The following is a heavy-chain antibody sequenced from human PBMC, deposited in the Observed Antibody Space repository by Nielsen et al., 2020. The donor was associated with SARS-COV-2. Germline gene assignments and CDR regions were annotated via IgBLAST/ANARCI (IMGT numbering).Heavy chain of an antibody. CDR2: ISHDGGNK. V-gene: IGHV3-30*18. J-gene: IGHJ4*02. Sequence: GESLKISCAGSGISFSDFGMHWVRQAPGKGLEWLALISHDGGNKLYADSVRGRFTISRDNSQDTLYLQMNNLRPEDTALYYCAKDGGSHCGVGGVTDCYHSPYNWGQGTLVTVSS. CDR3: AKDGGSHCGVGGVTDCYHSPYN. CDR1: GISFSDFG. D-gene: IGHD2-21*01.